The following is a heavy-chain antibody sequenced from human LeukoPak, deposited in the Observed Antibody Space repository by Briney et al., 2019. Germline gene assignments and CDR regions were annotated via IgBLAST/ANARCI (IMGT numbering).Heavy chain of an antibody. V-gene: IGHV4-34*01. CDR1: GGSFSGYY. D-gene: IGHD3-10*01. Sequence: SETLSLTCAVYGGSFSGYYWSWIRQPPGKGLEWIGEINHSGSTNYNPSLQSRVTISVDTSKNQFSLKLSSVTAADTAVYYCARDLVIMWFGESASNWFDPWGQGTLVTVSS. CDR3: ARDLVIMWFGESASNWFDP. CDR2: INHSGST. J-gene: IGHJ5*02.